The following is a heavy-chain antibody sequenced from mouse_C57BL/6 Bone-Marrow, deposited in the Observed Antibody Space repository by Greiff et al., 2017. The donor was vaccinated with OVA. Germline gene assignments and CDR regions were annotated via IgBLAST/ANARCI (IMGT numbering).Heavy chain of an antibody. D-gene: IGHD4-1*02. Sequence: VQLQQSGAELVKPGASVKLSCKASGYTFTSYWMHWVKQRPGQGLEWIGMIHPNSGSTNYNEKFKSKATLTVDKSSSTAYMQLSSLTSEDSAVYYCASPTGTGTYWYFDVWGTGTTVTVSS. CDR2: IHPNSGST. V-gene: IGHV1-64*01. CDR1: GYTFTSYW. J-gene: IGHJ1*03. CDR3: ASPTGTGTYWYFDV.